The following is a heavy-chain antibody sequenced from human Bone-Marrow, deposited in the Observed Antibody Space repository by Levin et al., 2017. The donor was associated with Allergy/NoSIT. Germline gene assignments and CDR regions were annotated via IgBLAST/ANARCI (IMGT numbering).Heavy chain of an antibody. V-gene: IGHV3-53*01. CDR2: VYDTDIT. D-gene: IGHD5-18*01. Sequence: GGSLRLSCAASGFTVSANHMSWVRQPPGKGLECVALVYDTDITYYAASVKGRFTISRDTSRNSAFLQMTNLRVEDTALYYCAAVDASMVTAFNMWGQGTMVSVSS. CDR1: GFTVSANH. J-gene: IGHJ3*02. CDR3: AAVDASMVTAFNM.